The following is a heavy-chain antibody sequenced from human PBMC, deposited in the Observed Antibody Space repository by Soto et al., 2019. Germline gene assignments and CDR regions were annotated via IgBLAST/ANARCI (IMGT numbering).Heavy chain of an antibody. CDR3: AKLTMITFGGVIVTSYAFDI. D-gene: IGHD3-16*02. V-gene: IGHV4-61*01. Sequence: QVQLQESGPGLVKPSETLSLTCTVSGGSVSSGSYYWSWIRQPPGKGLEWIGYIYYSGSTNYNPTLNSRVTISVDTSKNQFSLKLSSVTAADTAVYYCAKLTMITFGGVIVTSYAFDIWGQGTMVTVSS. CDR1: GGSVSSGSYY. J-gene: IGHJ3*02. CDR2: IYYSGST.